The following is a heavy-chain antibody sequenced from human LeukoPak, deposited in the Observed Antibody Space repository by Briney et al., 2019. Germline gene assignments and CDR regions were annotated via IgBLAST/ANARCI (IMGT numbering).Heavy chain of an antibody. CDR1: GFTFRSYW. CDR3: ARHYGP. J-gene: IGHJ5*02. Sequence: PGGSLRLSCAASGFTFRSYWMRWVRQAPGKGLEWIGSIYDSGSTYYNPSLKSRVTISVDTSKNQFSLKLNSVTAADTAVYYCARHYGPWGQGTLVTVSS. CDR2: IYDSGST. V-gene: IGHV4-39*01. D-gene: IGHD3-10*01.